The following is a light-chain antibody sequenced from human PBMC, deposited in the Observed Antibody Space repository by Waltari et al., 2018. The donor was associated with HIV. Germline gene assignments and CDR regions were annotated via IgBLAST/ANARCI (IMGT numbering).Light chain of an antibody. CDR2: EVS. CDR3: SSYAASLFV. V-gene: IGLV2-8*01. Sequence: QSALTQPPSASGSPGQSVTIPCTGTSRDFGGYNYVSWYQQHPGKAPKLIIYEVSKRPSGVPDRFSGSKSGNTASLTVSGLQAEDEADYYCSSYAASLFVFGTGTKVTVL. J-gene: IGLJ1*01. CDR1: SRDFGGYNY.